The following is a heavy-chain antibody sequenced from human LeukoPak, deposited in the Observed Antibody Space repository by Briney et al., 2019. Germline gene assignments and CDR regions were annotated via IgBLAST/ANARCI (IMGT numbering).Heavy chain of an antibody. CDR2: INPSAGST. CDR3: ARSNTMIVVVITGGFDY. D-gene: IGHD3-22*01. CDR1: GYTFTGYY. Sequence: VASVKVSCKASGYTFTGYYMHWVRQAPGQGLGWMGRINPSAGSTSYAQKFQGRVTMTRDTSTSTVYMELSSLRSEDTAVYHCARSNTMIVVVITGGFDYWGQGTLVTVSS. J-gene: IGHJ4*02. V-gene: IGHV1-46*01.